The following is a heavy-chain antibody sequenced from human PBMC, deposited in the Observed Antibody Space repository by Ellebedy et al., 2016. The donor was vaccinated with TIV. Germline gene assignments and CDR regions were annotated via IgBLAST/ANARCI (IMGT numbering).Heavy chain of an antibody. CDR1: GYTFTSAG. Sequence: ASVKVSCKASGYTFTSAGISWVRQAPGQGLEWMGWISVHNGNTNYAQDFQGRVTMTTGPSTSTVYMELRSLRSDDTAVYYCARYTYDILTGDNIRFDNWGQGTLVTVSS. D-gene: IGHD3-9*01. V-gene: IGHV1-18*01. CDR3: ARYTYDILTGDNIRFDN. CDR2: ISVHNGNT. J-gene: IGHJ4*02.